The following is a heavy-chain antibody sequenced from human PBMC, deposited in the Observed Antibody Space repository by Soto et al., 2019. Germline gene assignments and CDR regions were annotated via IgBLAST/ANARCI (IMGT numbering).Heavy chain of an antibody. D-gene: IGHD1-1*01. Sequence: GGSLRLSCAASGFTFSSYAMHWVRQAPGKGLEWVAVISYDGSNKYYADSVKGRFTISRDNSKNTLYLQMNSLRAEDTAVYYCARSTTRYYYYYGMDVWGQGTTVTVSS. J-gene: IGHJ6*02. CDR1: GFTFSSYA. CDR2: ISYDGSNK. CDR3: ARSTTRYYYYYGMDV. V-gene: IGHV3-30-3*01.